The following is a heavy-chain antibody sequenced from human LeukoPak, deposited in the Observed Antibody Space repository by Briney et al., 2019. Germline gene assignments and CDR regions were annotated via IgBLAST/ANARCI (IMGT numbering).Heavy chain of an antibody. V-gene: IGHV4-59*01. D-gene: IGHD3-3*01. CDR2: IYYSRST. CDR1: GGSISSYY. Sequence: PSETLSLTCAVSGGSISSYYWSWIRQPPGKGLEWIGCIYYSRSTNYNPSLKSRVTISVDTSKNQFSLKLSSVTAADTAVYYCARDPHDFWSGLNYGMDVWGQGTTVTVSS. J-gene: IGHJ6*02. CDR3: ARDPHDFWSGLNYGMDV.